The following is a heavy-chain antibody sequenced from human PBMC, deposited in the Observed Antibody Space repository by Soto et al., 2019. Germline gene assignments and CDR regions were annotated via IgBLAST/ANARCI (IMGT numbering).Heavy chain of an antibody. CDR3: ARGLYLAYGQDF. CDR1: GFTFTDYW. J-gene: IGHJ4*02. D-gene: IGHD4-17*01. V-gene: IGHV3-74*01. Sequence: EVQLVESGGGLVQPGGSLRLSCAASGFTFTDYWIHWVRQVPGKGLVWVSRIKSDETTTGYADSVKGRFTISRDNAKNTVYLQMSSLRAEDTAVYYCARGLYLAYGQDFWGQGIVVTVSS. CDR2: IKSDETTT.